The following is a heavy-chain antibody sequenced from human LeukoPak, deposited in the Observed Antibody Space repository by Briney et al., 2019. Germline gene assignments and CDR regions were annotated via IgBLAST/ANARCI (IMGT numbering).Heavy chain of an antibody. CDR1: GGSVSSGSYY. D-gene: IGHD3-22*01. CDR2: IYYSGST. Sequence: SETLSLTCTVSGGSVSSGSYYWSWIRQPPGKGLEWIGYIYYSGSTYHNPSLKSRVTISVDTSKNQFSLKLSSVTAADTAVYYCARVLLDSGDSSGYYYFDYWGQGTLVTVSS. V-gene: IGHV4-30-4*08. J-gene: IGHJ4*02. CDR3: ARVLLDSGDSSGYYYFDY.